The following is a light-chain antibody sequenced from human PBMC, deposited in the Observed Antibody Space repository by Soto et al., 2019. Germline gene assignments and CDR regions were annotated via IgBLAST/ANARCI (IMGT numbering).Light chain of an antibody. CDR3: QQYGSSIT. CDR2: GTS. J-gene: IGKJ5*01. V-gene: IGKV3-20*01. CDR1: QSVPRNY. Sequence: IVLTQSPGTLSLSPGERATLSCRARQSVPRNYLAWYQQKPGQAPRLLIYGTSSRATGIPDRFSGSGSGTDFTLTISRVEPEDFAVFYCQQYGSSITFGQGTRLENK.